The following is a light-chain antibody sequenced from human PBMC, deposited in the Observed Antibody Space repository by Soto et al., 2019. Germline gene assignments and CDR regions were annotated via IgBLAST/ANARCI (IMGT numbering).Light chain of an antibody. V-gene: IGKV1-5*03. CDR3: QQYNVYWT. J-gene: IGKJ1*01. CDR2: KAS. CDR1: QSINIW. Sequence: DIQMTHSPSSLSASVGDRVTINCRASQSINIWLAWYQQKPGRAPKLLIYKASTLESGVPSRFSGSGSGTEFTLTISSLQPDDFATYYCQQYNVYWTFGQGTKVDIK.